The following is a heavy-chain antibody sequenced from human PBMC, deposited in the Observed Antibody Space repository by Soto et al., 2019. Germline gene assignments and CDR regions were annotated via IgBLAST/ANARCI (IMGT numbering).Heavy chain of an antibody. V-gene: IGHV4-59*01. Sequence: SETLSLTCTVPGGSISSYYWSWIRQPPGKGLEWIGYIYYSGSTNYNPSLKSRVTISVDTSKNQFSLKLSSVTAADTAVYYCARVPPLGDWFDPWGQGTLVTVSS. D-gene: IGHD1-26*01. J-gene: IGHJ5*02. CDR3: ARVPPLGDWFDP. CDR2: IYYSGST. CDR1: GGSISSYY.